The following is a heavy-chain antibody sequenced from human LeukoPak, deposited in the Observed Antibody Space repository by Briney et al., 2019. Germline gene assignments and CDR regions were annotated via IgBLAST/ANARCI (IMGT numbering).Heavy chain of an antibody. CDR1: GGSISSGSYY. D-gene: IGHD3-3*01. Sequence: SETLSLTCTVSGGSISSGSYYWGWIRQPPGKGLEWIGNIYYSGSTYYNPSLKSRVTISVDTSKNQFSLKLTSVTAADTAVYYCARDQAPYYDFWSGYYSPPLWGKGTTVTVSS. V-gene: IGHV4-39*07. CDR3: ARDQAPYYDFWSGYYSPPL. J-gene: IGHJ6*04. CDR2: IYYSGST.